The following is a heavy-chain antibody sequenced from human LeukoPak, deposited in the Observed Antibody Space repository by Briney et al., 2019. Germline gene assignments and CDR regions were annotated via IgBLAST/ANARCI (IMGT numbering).Heavy chain of an antibody. D-gene: IGHD3-3*01. CDR3: TKEGGLYDSGGYFDY. J-gene: IGHJ4*02. Sequence: PGGSLRLSCAASGFTLSSYSMTWVRQVLGKGLEWVSTTGVSGSYYADSVKGRFTISRDNSKNTLYLQMNSLRAEDTAVYYRTKEGGLYDSGGYFDYWGQGTLVTVSS. V-gene: IGHV3-23*01. CDR2: TGVSGS. CDR1: GFTLSSYS.